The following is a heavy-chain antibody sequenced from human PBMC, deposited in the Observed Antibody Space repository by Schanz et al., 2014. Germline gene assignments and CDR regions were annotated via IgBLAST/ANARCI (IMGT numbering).Heavy chain of an antibody. V-gene: IGHV3-48*01. Sequence: EVHLLESGGGLVEPGGSLRLSCATSGFSLDIFAVSWVRQAPGKGLEWVSYVSRSTPDIYYADSVKGRFTMSRDNAKNSVFLQMNSLRAEDTAVYYCVRDSFFAFDYWGQGTLVTASS. CDR3: VRDSFFAFDY. CDR1: GFSLDIFA. CDR2: VSRSTPDI. J-gene: IGHJ4*02. D-gene: IGHD3-3*01.